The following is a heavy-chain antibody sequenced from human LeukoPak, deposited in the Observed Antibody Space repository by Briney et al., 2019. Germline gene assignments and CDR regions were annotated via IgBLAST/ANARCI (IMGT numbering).Heavy chain of an antibody. CDR2: ISSSSSYI. J-gene: IGHJ4*02. CDR3: AGEVVTTVYFDY. Sequence: PGGSLRLSCAASGFTFSSYSMNWVRQAPGKGLEWVSSISSSSSYIYYADSVKGRFTISRDNAKNSLYLHMNSLRAEDTAVYYCAGEVVTTVYFDYWGQGTLVTVSS. D-gene: IGHD4-23*01. CDR1: GFTFSSYS. V-gene: IGHV3-21*01.